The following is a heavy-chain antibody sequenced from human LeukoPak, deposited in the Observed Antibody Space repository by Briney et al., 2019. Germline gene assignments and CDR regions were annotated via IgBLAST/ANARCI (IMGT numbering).Heavy chain of an antibody. CDR2: IRDDGSNK. J-gene: IGHJ4*02. CDR1: GFTFSSYG. D-gene: IGHD3-9*01. V-gene: IGHV3-30*02. Sequence: GGSLRLSCAASGFTFSSYGMHWVRQAPGKGLEGVAFIRDDGSNKYYADSVKGRFTISRDNSKNTLYLQMNSLRAADTAVYYCAKDLNDILTGYSLSDYWGQGTLVTVSS. CDR3: AKDLNDILTGYSLSDY.